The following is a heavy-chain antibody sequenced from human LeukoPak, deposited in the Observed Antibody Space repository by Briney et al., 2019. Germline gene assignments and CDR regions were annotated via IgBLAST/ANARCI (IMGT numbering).Heavy chain of an antibody. V-gene: IGHV4-38-2*02. CDR1: GSSISRGYY. Sequence: SETLSLTCSVSGSSISRGYYWGWIRQPPGKGLEWIGSISHSGSTYYNPSLKSRVTISVDTSKNQFSLKLSSVTAADTAVYYCARAGGRVWLDYWGQGTLVTVSS. D-gene: IGHD6-13*01. J-gene: IGHJ4*02. CDR3: ARAGGRVWLDY. CDR2: ISHSGST.